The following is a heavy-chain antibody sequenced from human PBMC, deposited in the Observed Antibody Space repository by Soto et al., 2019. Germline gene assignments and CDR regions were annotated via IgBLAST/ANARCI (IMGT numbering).Heavy chain of an antibody. CDR2: IIPIFGTA. J-gene: IGHJ6*02. D-gene: IGHD4-17*01. Sequence: QVQLVQSGAEVKKPGSSVKVSCKASGGTFSSYAISWVRQAPGQGLEWMGGIIPIFGTANYAQKFQGRVTITADESTSTAYMELSSLRSEDTAVYYCARAMTTVTLIGYYYYYCGMDVWGQGTTVTVSS. CDR1: GGTFSSYA. V-gene: IGHV1-69*01. CDR3: ARAMTTVTLIGYYYYYCGMDV.